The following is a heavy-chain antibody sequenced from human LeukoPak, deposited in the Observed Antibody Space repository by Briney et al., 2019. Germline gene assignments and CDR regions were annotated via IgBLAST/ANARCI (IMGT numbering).Heavy chain of an antibody. D-gene: IGHD3-10*01. V-gene: IGHV1-2*06. Sequence: ASVKVSCKASGYTFTAYYIHWVRQAPGQGLEWMGRINPNSGGTNYAQKFQGRVTMTRDTSISIAYMELSRLTSDDTAVYYCAREPMVRDFNWFDPWGQGTLVTVSP. CDR1: GYTFTAYY. CDR3: AREPMVRDFNWFDP. J-gene: IGHJ5*02. CDR2: INPNSGGT.